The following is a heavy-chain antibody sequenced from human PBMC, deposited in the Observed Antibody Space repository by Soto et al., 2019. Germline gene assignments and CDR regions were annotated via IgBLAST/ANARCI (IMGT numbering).Heavy chain of an antibody. V-gene: IGHV3-23*01. CDR3: AKGEMATIRNSFDP. D-gene: IGHD5-12*01. Sequence: GGSLRLSCVTSTFSLTSCSMSWVRQTPGKGLEWVSALSRSGGATYYADSVKGRFTISRDTSTNTLYLQMSNLRAEDTAIYYCAKGEMATIRNSFDPWGQGTLVTVSS. CDR1: TFSLTSCS. CDR2: LSRSGGAT. J-gene: IGHJ5*02.